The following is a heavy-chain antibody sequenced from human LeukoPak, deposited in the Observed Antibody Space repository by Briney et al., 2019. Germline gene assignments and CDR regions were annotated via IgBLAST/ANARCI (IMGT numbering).Heavy chain of an antibody. J-gene: IGHJ4*02. Sequence: GGSLRLSCAASGFTFSDYYMSWLRQAPGKGLEWVSYISSSGYTIYYADSVKARFTISRDNTKNSLYLQMNSLRAEDTAVYYCARDHYGSGDGSAFDYWGQGTLVTVSS. CDR3: ARDHYGSGDGSAFDY. CDR2: ISSSGYTI. V-gene: IGHV3-11*01. CDR1: GFTFSDYY. D-gene: IGHD3-10*01.